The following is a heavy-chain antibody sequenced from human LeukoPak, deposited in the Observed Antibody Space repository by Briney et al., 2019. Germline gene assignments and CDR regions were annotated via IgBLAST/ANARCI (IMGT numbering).Heavy chain of an antibody. Sequence: SETLSLTCTVSGGSISSGSYYYSWIRQPAGKGLEWIGHIYYLGSTSYNPSLKSRVTISVDTSKNQFSLKLSSVTAADTAVYYCASRKRGPGVNLDYWGQGTLVTVSS. V-gene: IGHV4-61*10. D-gene: IGHD7-27*01. CDR2: IYYLGST. CDR3: ASRKRGPGVNLDY. CDR1: GGSISSGSYY. J-gene: IGHJ4*02.